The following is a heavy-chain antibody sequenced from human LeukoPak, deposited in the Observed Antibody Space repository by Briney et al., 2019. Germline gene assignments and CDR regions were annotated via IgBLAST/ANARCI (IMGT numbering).Heavy chain of an antibody. V-gene: IGHV3-23*01. J-gene: IGHJ4*02. CDR2: ISGSGGST. CDR1: GFTFSNYP. Sequence: GGSLRLSCVASGFTFSNYPMNWVRQAPGKGLEWVSAISGSGGSTYYADSVKGRFTISRDNSKNTLYLQMNSLRAEDTAVYYCARRLEGIDYWGQGTLVTVSS. CDR3: ARRLEGIDY. D-gene: IGHD1-1*01.